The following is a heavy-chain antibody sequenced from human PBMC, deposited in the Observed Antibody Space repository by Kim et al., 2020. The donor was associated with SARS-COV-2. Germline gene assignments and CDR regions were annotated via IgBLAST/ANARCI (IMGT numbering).Heavy chain of an antibody. J-gene: IGHJ6*03. D-gene: IGHD2-15*01. CDR2: ISYDGSNK. CDR1: GFTFSSYG. Sequence: GGSLRLSCAASGFTFSSYGMHWVRQAPGKGLEWVAVISYDGSNKYYADSVKGRFTISRDNSKNTLYLQMNSLRAEDTAVYYCAKGAELLNYYYYMDVWGKGTTVTVSS. CDR3: AKGAELLNYYYYMDV. V-gene: IGHV3-30*18.